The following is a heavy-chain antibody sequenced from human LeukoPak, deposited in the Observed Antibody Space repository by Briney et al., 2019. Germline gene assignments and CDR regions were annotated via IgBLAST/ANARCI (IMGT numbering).Heavy chain of an antibody. CDR3: ARPYYDYVWGSLNL. CDR2: IKTDGSIT. Sequence: GGSLRLSCAASGFTFSSYWMHWVRQAPGKGPVWVSRIKTDGSITDYADSVRGRFTISRDNAKNTLYLQMNSLRAEDTAVYYCARPYYDYVWGSLNLWGQGTMVTVSS. CDR1: GFTFSSYW. J-gene: IGHJ3*01. D-gene: IGHD3-16*01. V-gene: IGHV3-74*01.